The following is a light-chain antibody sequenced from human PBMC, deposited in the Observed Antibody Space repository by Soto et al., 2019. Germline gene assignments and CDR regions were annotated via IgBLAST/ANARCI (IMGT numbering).Light chain of an antibody. J-gene: IGKJ1*01. V-gene: IGKV3-15*01. CDR3: QQYRNWPRT. CDR2: GAS. CDR1: QSVDIN. Sequence: EVVLTQSPATLSLSPGEKAILSCRASQSVDINLAWYQQRAGQAPRLLVYGASTKATDMPGRFSGRGSGTEFTLTINNLQSEDFAVYYCQQYRNWPRTFGQGTKVDIK.